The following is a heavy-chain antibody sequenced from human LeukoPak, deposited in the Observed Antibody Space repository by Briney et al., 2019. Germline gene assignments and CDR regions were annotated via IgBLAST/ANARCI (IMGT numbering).Heavy chain of an antibody. CDR2: IKQDGSEK. Sequence: GGSLRLSCAAPGFTFSSYWMSWVRQAPGKGLEWVANIKQDGSEKYYVDSVKGRFTISRDNAKNSLYLQMNSLRAEDTAVYYCARGQGYSSGWYYFDYWGQGTLVTVSS. V-gene: IGHV3-7*01. CDR1: GFTFSSYW. J-gene: IGHJ4*02. D-gene: IGHD6-19*01. CDR3: ARGQGYSSGWYYFDY.